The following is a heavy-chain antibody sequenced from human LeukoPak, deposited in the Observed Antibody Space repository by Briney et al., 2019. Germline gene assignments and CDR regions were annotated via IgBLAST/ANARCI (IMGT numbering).Heavy chain of an antibody. J-gene: IGHJ4*02. CDR2: LYYSGST. CDR1: GGSLSSSSYY. D-gene: IGHD6-13*01. V-gene: IGHV4-39*01. Sequence: SETLSLTCTVSGGSLSSSSYYWGWIRQPPGKGLEWIGSLYYSGSTYYNPSLKSRVTISVDTSKNQFSPKLSSVTAADTAVYYCARQSNIAAAGRTLDYWGQGTLVTVSS. CDR3: ARQSNIAAAGRTLDY.